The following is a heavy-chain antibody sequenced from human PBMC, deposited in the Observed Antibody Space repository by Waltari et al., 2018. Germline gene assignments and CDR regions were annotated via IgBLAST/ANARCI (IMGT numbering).Heavy chain of an antibody. CDR1: GYTFTDYY. J-gene: IGHJ4*02. D-gene: IGHD3-10*01. Sequence: EVQLVQSGAEVKKPGATVKISCKASGYTFTDYYMQWGQQAPGKGLEWMGRVDPEDGETIYARKFQGRVPITADTSTDTAYMELSSLRSEDTAVYYCATLRVRGGYYWGQGTLVTVSS. CDR2: VDPEDGET. V-gene: IGHV1-69-2*01. CDR3: ATLRVRGGYY.